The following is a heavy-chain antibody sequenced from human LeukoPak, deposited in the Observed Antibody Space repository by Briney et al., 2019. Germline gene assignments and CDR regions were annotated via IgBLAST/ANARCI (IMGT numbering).Heavy chain of an antibody. D-gene: IGHD6-19*01. CDR2: ISGSGGST. CDR3: AKDIYSSGWYIESDY. V-gene: IGHV3-23*01. Sequence: GGSLRLSCAASGFTFSSYAMSWVRQAPGKGLEWVSAISGSGGSTYYADSVKGRFTISRDNSKNTLYLQMNGLRAEDTAVYYCAKDIYSSGWYIESDYWGQGTLVTVSS. CDR1: GFTFSSYA. J-gene: IGHJ4*02.